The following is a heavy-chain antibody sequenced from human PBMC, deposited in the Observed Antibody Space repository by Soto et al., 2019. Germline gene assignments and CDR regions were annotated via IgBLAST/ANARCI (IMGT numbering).Heavy chain of an antibody. V-gene: IGHV4-31*03. CDR1: GGSISSGGYY. D-gene: IGHD4-17*01. CDR2: IYYSGSP. J-gene: IGHJ2*01. Sequence: QVQLQESGPGLVKPSQTLSLTCTVSGGSISSGGYYWSWIRQHPGKGLEWIGYIYYSGSPYYNPSLKSRVTIAVDTSKNQFSLKLSSVTAADTAVYYCARVGPTTVTTFGYWYFDLWGRGTLVTVSS. CDR3: ARVGPTTVTTFGYWYFDL.